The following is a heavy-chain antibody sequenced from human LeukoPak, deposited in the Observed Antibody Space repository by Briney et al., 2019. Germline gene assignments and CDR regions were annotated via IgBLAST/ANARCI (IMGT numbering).Heavy chain of an antibody. J-gene: IGHJ4*02. CDR1: GLRFTHAW. V-gene: IGHV3-15*01. D-gene: IGHD3-16*01. CDR2: IKSNLDGGTV. Sequence: GGSLSLSCAASGLRFTHAWKKRVRLAPRTGLEWVGRIKSNLDGGTVDYIAPVKGRFTISRDDSESTLYLQLNSLKTEDTAIYSCMSDPLIQGGVDYWGQGTLVTVSS. CDR3: MSDPLIQGGVDY.